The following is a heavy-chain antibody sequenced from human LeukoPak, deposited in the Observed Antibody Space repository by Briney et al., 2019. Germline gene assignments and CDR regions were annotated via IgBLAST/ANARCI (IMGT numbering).Heavy chain of an antibody. D-gene: IGHD5-18*01. J-gene: IGHJ4*02. CDR3: ARQGYSYGLPIDY. V-gene: IGHV4-59*08. Sequence: SETLSLTCTVSGGSIRSYYWSWIRQPPGKGLEWIGYIYYSGSTNYNPSLKSRVTISVDTSKNQFSLRLSSVTAADTAVYYCARQGYSYGLPIDYWGQGTLVTVSS. CDR2: IYYSGST. CDR1: GGSIRSYY.